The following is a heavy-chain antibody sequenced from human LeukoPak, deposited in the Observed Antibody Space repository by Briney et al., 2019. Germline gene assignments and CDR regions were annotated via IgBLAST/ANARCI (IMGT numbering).Heavy chain of an antibody. Sequence: GGSLRLSCAASRFNVNNYWMHCVRRAPGEGLVWVSRIYEDVIVTSSTTSVRSRFTIFRDSVENTLHLQMSRPRAEDTAVYYCVKDFVGELDSWGQGTLVTVSS. V-gene: IGHV3-74*01. CDR1: RFNVNNYW. CDR2: IYEDVIVT. D-gene: IGHD2-21*01. J-gene: IGHJ5*01. CDR3: VKDFVGELDS.